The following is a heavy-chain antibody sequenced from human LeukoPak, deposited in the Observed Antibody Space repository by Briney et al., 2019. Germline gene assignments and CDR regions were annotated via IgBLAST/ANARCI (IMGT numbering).Heavy chain of an antibody. Sequence: ASVKVSCKASGYTFTSYGISWVRQAPGQGLEWMGWISAYNGNTNYAQKLQGRVTMTTDTSTSTAYMELRSLRSDDTAVYYCARRSLSSSWYSHDYWGQGTLVTVSS. CDR3: ARRSLSSSWYSHDY. J-gene: IGHJ4*02. CDR1: GYTFTSYG. CDR2: ISAYNGNT. V-gene: IGHV1-18*01. D-gene: IGHD6-13*01.